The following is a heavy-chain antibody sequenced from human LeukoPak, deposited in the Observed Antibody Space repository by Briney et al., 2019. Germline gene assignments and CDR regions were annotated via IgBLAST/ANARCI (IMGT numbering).Heavy chain of an antibody. J-gene: IGHJ4*02. CDR1: GLTFSTYW. Sequence: GGSLRLSCEVSGLTFSTYWMTWVRQAPGKGLEWVASINQNGREKYYVDSVKGRFAISRDNAKDSLYLQMNSLRDEDTAVYYCARSLGDDWGQGTLVTVSS. CDR2: INQNGREK. V-gene: IGHV3-7*01. D-gene: IGHD3-16*01. CDR3: ARSLGDD.